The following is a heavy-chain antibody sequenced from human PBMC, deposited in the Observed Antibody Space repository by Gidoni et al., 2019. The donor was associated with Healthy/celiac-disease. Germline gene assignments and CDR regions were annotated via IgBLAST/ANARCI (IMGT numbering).Heavy chain of an antibody. V-gene: IGHV3-33*01. Sequence: QVQLVESGGGVVQPGRSLRLHCAASGFTFRSYGMHWVRQAPGKGLEWVAVIWYDGSNKYYADSVKGLFTISRDNSKNTLYLQMNSLRAEDTAVYYCARDPFGYLDYWGQGTLVTVSS. D-gene: IGHD3-16*01. CDR2: IWYDGSNK. CDR3: ARDPFGYLDY. CDR1: GFTFRSYG. J-gene: IGHJ4*02.